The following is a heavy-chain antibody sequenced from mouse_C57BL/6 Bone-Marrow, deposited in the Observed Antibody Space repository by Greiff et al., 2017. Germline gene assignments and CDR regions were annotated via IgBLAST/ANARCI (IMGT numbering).Heavy chain of an antibody. CDR3: ARGGNWVYWYFDV. V-gene: IGHV1-64*01. CDR1: GYTFTSYW. D-gene: IGHD4-1*01. CDR2: IHPNSGST. J-gene: IGHJ1*03. Sequence: QVQLQQPGAELVKPGASVKLSCKASGYTFTSYWMHWVKQRPGQGLEWIGMIHPNSGSTNYNEKFKSKATLTVDRSSSTAYMQLSSLTSEDSAVYDCARGGNWVYWYFDVWGTGTTVTVSS.